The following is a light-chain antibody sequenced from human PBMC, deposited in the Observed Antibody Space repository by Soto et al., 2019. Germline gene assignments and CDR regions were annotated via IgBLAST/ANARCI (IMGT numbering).Light chain of an antibody. CDR3: QHYNDWPPTWT. CDR1: QSVSSK. J-gene: IGKJ1*01. CDR2: GAS. V-gene: IGKV3-15*01. Sequence: EIVMTQSPATLSVSPGERATLSCRASQSVSSKLAWYQQKPAQAPRVLIHGASTRATGIPARFSGSGSGTAFTLTISSLQSEVFAVYYCQHYNDWPPTWTLGQGTRVEI.